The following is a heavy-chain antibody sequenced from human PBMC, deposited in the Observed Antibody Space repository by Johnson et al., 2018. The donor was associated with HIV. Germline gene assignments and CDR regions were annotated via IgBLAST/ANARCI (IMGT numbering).Heavy chain of an antibody. CDR1: GFTFDDYA. D-gene: IGHD1-26*01. Sequence: VQLVESGGGLVQPGRSLRLSCAASGFTFDDYAMHWVRQAPGKGLEWVSGISWNSGSIGYADSVKGRFTISRDNAKNSLYLQMNSLRAEDTAVYYCAKGGPDAFDIWGQGTMVTVSS. CDR3: AKGGPDAFDI. J-gene: IGHJ3*02. CDR2: ISWNSGSI. V-gene: IGHV3-9*01.